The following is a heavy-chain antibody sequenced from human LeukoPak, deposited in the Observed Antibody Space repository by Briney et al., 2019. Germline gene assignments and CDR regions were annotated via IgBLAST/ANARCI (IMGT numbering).Heavy chain of an antibody. J-gene: IGHJ6*02. V-gene: IGHV3-11*06. CDR2: ISSSSSYT. CDR1: GFTFSDYY. CDR3: ASQAVAGTLGYYYGMDV. Sequence: GGSLRLSCAASGFTFSDYYMSWIRQAPGKGLEWVSYISSSSSYTNYADSVKGRFTISRDNAKNSLYLQMNSLRAEDTAVYYFASQAVAGTLGYYYGMDVWGQGTTVTVSS. D-gene: IGHD6-19*01.